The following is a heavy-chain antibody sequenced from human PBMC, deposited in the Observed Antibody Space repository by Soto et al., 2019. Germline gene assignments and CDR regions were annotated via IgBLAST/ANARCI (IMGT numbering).Heavy chain of an antibody. J-gene: IGHJ5*02. Sequence: QVQLQESGPGLVKPSQTLSLTCTVSGGSISSGGYYWSWIRQHPGKGLEWIGYIYYSGSTYYNPYLKIRVTISVDTSKNQCFLKLSSVTAADTAVYYCARDGTGTATFDPWGQGNLVTVSS. CDR2: IYYSGST. CDR3: ARDGTGTATFDP. D-gene: IGHD1-1*01. CDR1: GGSISSGGYY. V-gene: IGHV4-31*03.